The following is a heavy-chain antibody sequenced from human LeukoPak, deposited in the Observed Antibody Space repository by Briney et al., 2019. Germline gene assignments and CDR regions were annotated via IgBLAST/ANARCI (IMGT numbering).Heavy chain of an antibody. CDR2: ISYDGSNK. Sequence: GGSLRLSCAASGFTFSSYGMHWVRQAPGKGLEWVAVISYDGSNKYYADSVKGRFTISRDNSKNTLYLQMNSLRAEDTAVYYCAKEGGFLEWLLCQGGGYFDYWGQGTLVTVSS. CDR3: AKEGGFLEWLLCQGGGYFDY. D-gene: IGHD3-3*01. CDR1: GFTFSSYG. J-gene: IGHJ4*02. V-gene: IGHV3-30*18.